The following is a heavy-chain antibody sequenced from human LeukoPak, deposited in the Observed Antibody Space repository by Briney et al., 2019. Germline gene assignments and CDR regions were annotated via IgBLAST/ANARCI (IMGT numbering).Heavy chain of an antibody. CDR1: GLTFSSYW. CDR2: IKQDGSEK. Sequence: GGSLRLSCAASGLTFSSYWMSWVRQAPGKGLEWVANIKQDGSEKYYVDSVKGRFTISRDNAKNSLYLQMNSLRAEDTAVYYCARAKYSGYANDYWGQGTLVTVSS. D-gene: IGHD5-12*01. V-gene: IGHV3-7*01. J-gene: IGHJ4*02. CDR3: ARAKYSGYANDY.